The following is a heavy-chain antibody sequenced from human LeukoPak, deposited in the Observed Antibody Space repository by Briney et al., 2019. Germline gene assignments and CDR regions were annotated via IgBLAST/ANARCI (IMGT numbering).Heavy chain of an antibody. D-gene: IGHD3-22*01. CDR1: VGTFSSYA. Sequence: ASVKVSCKPSVGTFSSYAISWVRQAPGQGLEWMGRIIPILGIANYAQKSQGRVTITADKSTSTAYMDLSSLSSEHTAVYYCARGKELIVVENWFDPWGQGTLVTVSS. V-gene: IGHV1-69*04. CDR3: ARGKELIVVENWFDP. CDR2: IIPILGIA. J-gene: IGHJ5*02.